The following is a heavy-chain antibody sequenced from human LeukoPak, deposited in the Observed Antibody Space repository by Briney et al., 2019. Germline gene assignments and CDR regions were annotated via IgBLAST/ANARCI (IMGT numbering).Heavy chain of an antibody. CDR2: ISSSGSTI. Sequence: GGSLRLSCAASGFTFSSYEMNWVRQAPGKGLEWVSYISSSGSTIYYADSVKGRFTISRDNAKNSLYLQMNSLRAEDTAVYYCARERYSSGWYRADYWGQGTLVTVSS. J-gene: IGHJ4*02. CDR1: GFTFSSYE. D-gene: IGHD6-19*01. CDR3: ARERYSSGWYRADY. V-gene: IGHV3-48*03.